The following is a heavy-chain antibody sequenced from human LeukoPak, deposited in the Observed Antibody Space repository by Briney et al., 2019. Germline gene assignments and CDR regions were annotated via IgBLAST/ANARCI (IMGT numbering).Heavy chain of an antibody. Sequence: MASETLSLTCTVSGGSISNYYWSWIRQPPGKGLEWIGYISHSGSTNYSPSLKSRVTISLDTSKNQCSLKLSSVTAADTAVYYCAGHHTRNTVDFWGQGTLVTVSS. CDR1: GGSISNYY. J-gene: IGHJ4*02. CDR3: AGHHTRNTVDF. V-gene: IGHV4-59*08. D-gene: IGHD2/OR15-2a*01. CDR2: ISHSGST.